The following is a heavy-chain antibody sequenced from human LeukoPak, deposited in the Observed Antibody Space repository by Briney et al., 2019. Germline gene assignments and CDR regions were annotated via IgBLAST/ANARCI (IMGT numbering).Heavy chain of an antibody. V-gene: IGHV3-21*01. CDR2: ISSSSSYI. J-gene: IGHJ4*02. CDR3: ARSPPWIQYYFDY. CDR1: GFTFSSYS. D-gene: IGHD5-18*01. Sequence: PGGSLRLSCAASGFTFSSYSMNWVRQAPGKGLEWVSSISSSSSYIYYAGSVKGRFTISRDNAKNSLYLQMNSLRAEDAAVYYCARSPPWIQYYFDYWGQGTLVTVSS.